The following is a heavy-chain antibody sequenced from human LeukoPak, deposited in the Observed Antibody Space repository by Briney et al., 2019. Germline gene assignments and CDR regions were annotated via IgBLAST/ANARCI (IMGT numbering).Heavy chain of an antibody. J-gene: IGHJ4*02. CDR2: VNHSGNI. CDR1: GGSFSGYY. Sequence: SETLSLTCAVYGGSFSGYYWTWIRQPPGKGLEWIGEVNHSGNINYNPSLKSRLTISIDTPKNQFSLKLTSPTAADTAVYYCARGRRWWGQGSLVTVSS. CDR3: ARGRRW. V-gene: IGHV4-34*01. D-gene: IGHD5-24*01.